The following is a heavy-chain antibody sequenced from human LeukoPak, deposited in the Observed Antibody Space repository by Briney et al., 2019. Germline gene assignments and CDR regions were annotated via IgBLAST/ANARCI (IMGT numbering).Heavy chain of an antibody. CDR3: ARIRATGYCSSTSCYLGGYYYYYMDV. D-gene: IGHD2-2*03. CDR1: GFSLSTSGMC. Sequence: SGPALVKPTQTLTLTCTFSGFSLSTSGMCVSWIRQPPGKALEWLARLDWDDEKYYHTSLKTRLTISKDTSKNQVVLTMTNMDPVDTATYYCARIRATGYCSSTSCYLGGYYYYYMDVWGKGTTVTVSS. CDR2: LDWDDEK. J-gene: IGHJ6*03. V-gene: IGHV2-70*11.